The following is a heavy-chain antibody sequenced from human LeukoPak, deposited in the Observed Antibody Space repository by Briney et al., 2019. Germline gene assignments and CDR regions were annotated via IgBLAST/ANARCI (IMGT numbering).Heavy chain of an antibody. D-gene: IGHD3/OR15-3a*01. V-gene: IGHV4-39*01. CDR2: IYYSGST. Sequence: SETLSLTCTVFGGSISSSSYYWGWIRQPPGKGLEWIGSIYYSGSTYYNPSLKSRVTISVDTSKNQFSLKLSSVTAADTAVYYCARHFGRLSSFFIDWGQGTLVTVSS. J-gene: IGHJ4*02. CDR3: ARHFGRLSSFFID. CDR1: GGSISSSSYY.